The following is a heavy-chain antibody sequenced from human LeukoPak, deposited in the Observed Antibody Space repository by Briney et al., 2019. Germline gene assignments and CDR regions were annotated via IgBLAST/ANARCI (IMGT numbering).Heavy chain of an antibody. CDR1: GYSFTSYW. Sequence: GESLQISCKGSGYSFTSYWIGWVRQMPGKGLEWMGIIYPGDSDTRYSPSFQGQVTISAVKSISTAYLQWSSLKASDTAMYYCARHGDVGSSSSGLGYYYYGMDVWGQGTTVTVSS. J-gene: IGHJ6*02. V-gene: IGHV5-51*01. D-gene: IGHD6-6*01. CDR2: IYPGDSDT. CDR3: ARHGDVGSSSSGLGYYYYGMDV.